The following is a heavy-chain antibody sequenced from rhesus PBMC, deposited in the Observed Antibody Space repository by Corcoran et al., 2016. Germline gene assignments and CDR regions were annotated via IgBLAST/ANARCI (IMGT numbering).Heavy chain of an antibody. CDR1: GGSVSSSNW. Sequence: QVQLQESGPGLVKPSETLSLTCAVSGGSVSSSNWWSWIRQPPGKGLEWIGYISGSSGSTYYNPFLKSRVTISTDTSKNQFCLKLSSVTAADTAVYYCARVPGYFEFWGHGALVTVSS. CDR2: ISGSSGST. J-gene: IGHJ1*01. V-gene: IGHV4-65*01. CDR3: ARVPGYFEF.